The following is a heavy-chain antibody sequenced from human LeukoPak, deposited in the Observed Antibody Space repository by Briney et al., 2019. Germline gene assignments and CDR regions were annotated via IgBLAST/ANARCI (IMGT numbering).Heavy chain of an antibody. CDR2: INSSSSYI. V-gene: IGHV3-21*01. D-gene: IGHD2-2*01. J-gene: IGHJ4*02. CDR3: ARVDIVVVPAARPEY. CDR1: GFTFSSYS. Sequence: GGSLRLSCAASGFTFSSYSMNWVRQAPGKGLEWVSSINSSSSYIYYADSVKGRFTISRDNAKNSLYLQMNSLRAEDTAVYYRARVDIVVVPAARPEYWGQGTLVTVSS.